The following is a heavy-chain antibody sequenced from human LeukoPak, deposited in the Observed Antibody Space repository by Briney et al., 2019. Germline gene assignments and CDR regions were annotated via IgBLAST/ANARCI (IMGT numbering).Heavy chain of an antibody. CDR1: GGSISSYY. V-gene: IGHV4-59*01. CDR3: ARVGYSSSSGASDI. Sequence: PSETLSLTCTVSGGSISSYYWSWIRQPPGKGLEWIGYIYYSGSTNYNPSLKSRVTISVVTSKNQFSLKLSSVTAADTAVYYCARVGYSSSSGASDIWGQGTMVTVSS. D-gene: IGHD6-6*01. J-gene: IGHJ3*02. CDR2: IYYSGST.